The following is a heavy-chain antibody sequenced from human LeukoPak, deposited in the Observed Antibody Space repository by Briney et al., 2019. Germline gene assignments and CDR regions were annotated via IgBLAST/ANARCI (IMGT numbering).Heavy chain of an antibody. Sequence: GGSLRLSCAASGFTFSSYGMHWVRQAPGKGLEWVAFTRYDGSNRYHADSVKGRFTISRDNSKNTLYLQMNSLGADDTAVYYCARGGGITIFGVVRNDAFDIWGQGTMVTVSS. CDR2: TRYDGSNR. D-gene: IGHD3-3*01. V-gene: IGHV3-30*02. CDR3: ARGGGITIFGVVRNDAFDI. CDR1: GFTFSSYG. J-gene: IGHJ3*02.